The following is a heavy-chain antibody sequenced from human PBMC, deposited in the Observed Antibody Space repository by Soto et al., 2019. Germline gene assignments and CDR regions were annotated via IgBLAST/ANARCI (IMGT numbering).Heavy chain of an antibody. CDR1: GFTFSTYA. CDR3: AKASNYYDSSGSKEDAFDY. V-gene: IGHV3-23*01. Sequence: PGGSLRLSCAASGFTFSTYAMSWVRQAPGKGLEWVSTIGTGGGSTYYADSVKGRFTISRDNSKNTLYLQMNSLRAEDTAVYYCAKASNYYDSSGSKEDAFDYWGQGTLVTVSS. J-gene: IGHJ4*02. D-gene: IGHD3-22*01. CDR2: IGTGGGST.